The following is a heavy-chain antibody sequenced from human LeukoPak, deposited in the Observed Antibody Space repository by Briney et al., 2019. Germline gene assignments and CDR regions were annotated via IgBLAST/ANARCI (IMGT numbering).Heavy chain of an antibody. Sequence: SETLSLTCTVSGGSISSSTFYWDWIRQPPGEGLEWIGSIYEGGTTYYNPSLKSRVTISVDTSKNQFSLKLSSVTASDTAVYYCARRPNAVTFDYWGQGTLVTVSS. J-gene: IGHJ4*02. CDR2: IYEGGTT. CDR1: GGSISSSTFY. V-gene: IGHV4-39*01. CDR3: ARRPNAVTFDY. D-gene: IGHD4-11*01.